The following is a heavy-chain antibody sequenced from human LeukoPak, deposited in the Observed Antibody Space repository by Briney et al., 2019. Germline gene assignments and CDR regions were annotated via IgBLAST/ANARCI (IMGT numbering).Heavy chain of an antibody. J-gene: IGHJ4*02. D-gene: IGHD1-1*01. Sequence: PGGSLRLSCAASGFTFSSYAMSWVRQAPGKGLEWVSAISGSGGSTYYADSVKGRFTISRDNSKNTLYLQMNSLRAEDTAVYYCARDGISDRYFDYWGQGTLVTVSS. CDR3: ARDGISDRYFDY. V-gene: IGHV3-23*01. CDR1: GFTFSSYA. CDR2: ISGSGGST.